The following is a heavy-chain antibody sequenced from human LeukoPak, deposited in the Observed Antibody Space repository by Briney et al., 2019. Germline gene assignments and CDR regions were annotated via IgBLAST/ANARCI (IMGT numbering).Heavy chain of an antibody. V-gene: IGHV4-30-4*01. CDR2: IYYSGST. J-gene: IGHJ4*02. CDR3: ARLRVDSYNWNSQYYFDY. D-gene: IGHD1-7*01. Sequence: PSETLSLTCTVSGGSISSGDYYWSWIRQPPGKGLEWIGYIYYSGSTYYNPSLKSRVTISVDTSKNQFSLKLSSVTAADTAVYYCARLRVDSYNWNSQYYFDYWGQGTLVTVSS. CDR1: GGSISSGDYY.